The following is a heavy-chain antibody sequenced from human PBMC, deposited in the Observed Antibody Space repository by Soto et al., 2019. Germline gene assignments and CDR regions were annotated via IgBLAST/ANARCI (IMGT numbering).Heavy chain of an antibody. CDR3: ARDVGDS. V-gene: IGHV3-30-3*01. Sequence: QVQLVESGGGVVQPGRSLRLSCAASGLTFSSYAMHWVRQAPGKGLEWVAVISYDGSNKYYADSVKGRFTISRDNSKNTLYLQMNSLRAEDTAVFYCARDVGDSWGQGTLVTVSS. CDR1: GLTFSSYA. D-gene: IGHD3-3*01. J-gene: IGHJ4*02. CDR2: ISYDGSNK.